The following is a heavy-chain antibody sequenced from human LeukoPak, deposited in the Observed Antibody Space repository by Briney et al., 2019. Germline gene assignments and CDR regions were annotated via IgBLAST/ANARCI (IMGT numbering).Heavy chain of an antibody. CDR3: ARWSQFGSSSVGAHHFDH. CDR2: INAGNGNT. J-gene: IGHJ4*02. V-gene: IGHV1-3*01. Sequence: ASVKVSCKASGYTFTSYAMHWVRQAPGQRLEWMGWINAGNGNTKYSQKFQGRVTITRDTSASTAYMELSSLRSEDTAVYYCARWSQFGSSSVGAHHFDHWGQGTLVTFSS. CDR1: GYTFTSYA. D-gene: IGHD6-6*01.